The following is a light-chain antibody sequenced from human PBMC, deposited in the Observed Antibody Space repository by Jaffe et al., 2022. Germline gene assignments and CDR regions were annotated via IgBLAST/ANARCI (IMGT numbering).Light chain of an antibody. CDR1: LGIGTY. V-gene: IGKV1-13*02. J-gene: IGKJ4*01. CDR3: QQFNSYPLT. CDR2: DAS. Sequence: AIQLTQSPPSLSASVGDRVTITCRASLGIGTYLAWYRQKPGKPPNLLIYDASALESGVPSRFVGSGSGTDFTLTISSLQPEDFATYYCQQFNSYPLTFGGGTRVEIK.